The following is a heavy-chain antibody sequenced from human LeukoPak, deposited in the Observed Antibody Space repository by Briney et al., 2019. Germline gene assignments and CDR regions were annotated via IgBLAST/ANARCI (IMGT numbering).Heavy chain of an antibody. CDR2: IWYDGSNK. J-gene: IGHJ6*02. CDR3: ARDRSPLLGDSSGPYYYYGMDV. D-gene: IGHD3-22*01. Sequence: GRSLRLSCAASGVTFSSYDMHWVRQAPGKGLEGGAVIWYDGSNKYYADSVKGRFTISRDNSKNTLYLQMNSLRAEDTAVYYCARDRSPLLGDSSGPYYYYGMDVWGQGTTVTVSS. V-gene: IGHV3-33*01. CDR1: GVTFSSYD.